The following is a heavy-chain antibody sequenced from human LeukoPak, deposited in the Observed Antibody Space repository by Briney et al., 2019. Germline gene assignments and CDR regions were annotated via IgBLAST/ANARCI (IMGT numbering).Heavy chain of an antibody. D-gene: IGHD1-7*01. J-gene: IGHJ4*02. CDR1: GDSVSSTNSA. CDR2: TYYRSKWIN. V-gene: IGHV6-1*01. Sequence: SQTLSLTCVISGDSVSSTNSAWNWIRQSPSRGLEWLGRTYYRSKWINDYAVSVKGRITINPDTSKNQFSLQLNSVTPEDTAIYYCARNYRPDFDCWGQGALVTVSS. CDR3: ARNYRPDFDC.